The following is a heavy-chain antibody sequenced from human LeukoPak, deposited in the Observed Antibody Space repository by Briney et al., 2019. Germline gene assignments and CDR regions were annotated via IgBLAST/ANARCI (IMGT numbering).Heavy chain of an antibody. CDR3: ARLGEQWLVDY. V-gene: IGHV3-66*04. CDR2: IYSGGST. D-gene: IGHD6-19*01. J-gene: IGHJ4*02. Sequence: PGGSLRLSCAASGFTVSSNYMSWVRQAPGKGLEWVSVIYSGGSTYYADSVKGRFTISRDNSKNTLYLQMNSLRAEDTAVYYCARLGEQWLVDYWGQGALVTVSS. CDR1: GFTVSSNY.